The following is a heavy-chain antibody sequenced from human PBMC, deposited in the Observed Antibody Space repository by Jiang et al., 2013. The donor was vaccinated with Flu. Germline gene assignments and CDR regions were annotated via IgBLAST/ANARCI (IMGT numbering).Heavy chain of an antibody. Sequence: GSLSSYFWTWDPAAPREGTGVDWVHLLQWEHQLHPSLKSRITISIDTSKNQFSLKLTSVTAADTAVYHCARSKWGYAFDIWGQGTMVTVSS. CDR3: ARSKWGYAFDI. V-gene: IGHV4-59*08. CDR1: GSLSSYF. D-gene: IGHD7-27*01. CDR2: LLQWEH. J-gene: IGHJ3*02.